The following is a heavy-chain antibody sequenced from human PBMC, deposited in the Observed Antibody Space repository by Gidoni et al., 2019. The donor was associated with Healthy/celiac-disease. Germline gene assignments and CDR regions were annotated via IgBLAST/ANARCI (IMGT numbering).Heavy chain of an antibody. Sequence: QVQPQESRPGLVKPSETLTITCTVFGGSISSYYWTWIRQPPGKGLEWIGYIYYSGTTNYNPSLKSRVTISVDTSKNQFSLKLSSVTAADTAVYYCARLKTTDDYSNHPYYYGMDVWCQETTVTVSS. V-gene: IGHV4-59*01. J-gene: IGHJ6*02. CDR1: GGSISSYY. CDR3: ARLKTTDDYSNHPYYYGMDV. CDR2: IYYSGTT. D-gene: IGHD4-4*01.